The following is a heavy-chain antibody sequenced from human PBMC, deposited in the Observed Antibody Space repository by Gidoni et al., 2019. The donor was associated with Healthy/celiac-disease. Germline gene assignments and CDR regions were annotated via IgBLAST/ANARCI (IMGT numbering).Heavy chain of an antibody. CDR3: AREGHCGTSCSGGDYYGMDV. Sequence: QVQLVESGGGVVQPGRSLRLPWPAPGFTFSSHAMHWVRQAPGKGLEWVAVISYDGSNKYYADSVKGRFTISRDNSKNTLYLQMNSLRAEDTAVYYCAREGHCGTSCSGGDYYGMDVWGQGTTVTVSS. V-gene: IGHV3-30-3*01. CDR2: ISYDGSNK. D-gene: IGHD2-2*01. CDR1: GFTFSSHA. J-gene: IGHJ6*02.